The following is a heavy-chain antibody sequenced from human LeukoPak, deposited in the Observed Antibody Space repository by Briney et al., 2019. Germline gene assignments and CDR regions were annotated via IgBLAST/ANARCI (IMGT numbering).Heavy chain of an antibody. V-gene: IGHV1-8*01. CDR2: MNPNSGNT. CDR1: GYTFTSYD. J-gene: IGHJ2*01. Sequence: GASVKVSCKASGYTFTSYDINWVRQATGQGLEWMGWMNPNSGNTGYAQKFQGRVTMTRNTSISTAYMELSSLRSEDTAVYYCARSPVPAYDYGDYVGWYFDLWGRGTLVTVSS. CDR3: ARSPVPAYDYGDYVGWYFDL. D-gene: IGHD4-17*01.